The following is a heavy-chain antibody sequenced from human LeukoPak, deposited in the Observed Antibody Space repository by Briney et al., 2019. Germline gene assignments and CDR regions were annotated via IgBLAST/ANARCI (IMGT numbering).Heavy chain of an antibody. V-gene: IGHV3-9*01. J-gene: IGHJ3*02. CDR2: ITYNSADI. CDR3: ARRGYRKGYDDAFDI. D-gene: IGHD5-18*01. Sequence: SGGSLRLSCAASGFKFDDYAMHWVRQAPGKGLEWVSTITYNSADIGYVDSVKGRFTISRDNAKNSLYLLMNDLRVEDAALYYCARRGYRKGYDDAFDIWGQGTMVTVSS. CDR1: GFKFDDYA.